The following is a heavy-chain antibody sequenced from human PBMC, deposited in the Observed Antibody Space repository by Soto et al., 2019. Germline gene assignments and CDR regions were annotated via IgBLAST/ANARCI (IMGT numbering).Heavy chain of an antibody. CDR1: GYTFTDCS. D-gene: IGHD1-1*01. V-gene: IGHV1-3*04. CDR3: ARAPWRETVSYWYFDV. Sequence: QVQLVQSGAEVKKPGASVKVSCTASGYTFTDCSIHWVRQAPGQGLEWMGWINTGHGNTQYSLKFQDRVTITRESSATTAYMELSSLTSADPAVYYCARAPWRETVSYWYFDVWGRGTLVTVSS. CDR2: INTGHGNT. J-gene: IGHJ2*01.